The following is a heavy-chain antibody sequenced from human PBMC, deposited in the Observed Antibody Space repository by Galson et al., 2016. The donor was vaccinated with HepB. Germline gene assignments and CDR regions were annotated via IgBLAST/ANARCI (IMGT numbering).Heavy chain of an antibody. Sequence: SLRLACAASGFTFTTYEMIWVRQAPGMGLEGISYISSYGGTVYYADSVKGRFTISRDNAENSLYLQMNSLRAEDTAVYYCARVRWLEPLDYWGQGTLVTVSS. CDR2: ISSYGGTV. D-gene: IGHD6-19*01. V-gene: IGHV3-48*03. CDR1: GFTFTTYE. CDR3: ARVRWLEPLDY. J-gene: IGHJ4*02.